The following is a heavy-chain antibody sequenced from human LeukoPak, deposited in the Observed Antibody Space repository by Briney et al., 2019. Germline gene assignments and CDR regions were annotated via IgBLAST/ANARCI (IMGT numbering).Heavy chain of an antibody. J-gene: IGHJ6*02. D-gene: IGHD1/OR15-1a*01. CDR2: YEPEDDGT. CDR1: GNTLSELP. V-gene: IGHV1-24*01. Sequence: ASVKVSCKVAGNTLSELPIHWVRQAPGKGLEWMAGYEPEDDGTIYAQMFEGRDSLTEDTSTDTAYMELSGLTSDDTAVYYCATVTTPYYGLDVWGQGTTVTVSS. CDR3: ATVTTPYYGLDV.